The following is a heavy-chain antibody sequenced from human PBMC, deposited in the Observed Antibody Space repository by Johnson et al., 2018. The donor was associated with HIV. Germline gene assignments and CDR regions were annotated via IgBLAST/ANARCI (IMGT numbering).Heavy chain of an antibody. Sequence: VQLVESGGGVVRPGGSLRVSCAASGFTFDDYGMSWVRQAPGKGLEWVSGINWNGGTPGSADSVKGRFTISRDNAKNSLYLQMNSLRADDTALYYCARATYYYDTSGYLTRPRAFDVWGQGTMVTVSS. CDR1: GFTFDDYG. CDR2: INWNGGTP. V-gene: IGHV3-20*04. J-gene: IGHJ3*01. D-gene: IGHD3-22*01. CDR3: ARATYYYDTSGYLTRPRAFDV.